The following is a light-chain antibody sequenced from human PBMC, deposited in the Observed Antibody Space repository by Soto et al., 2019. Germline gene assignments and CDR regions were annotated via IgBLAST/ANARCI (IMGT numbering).Light chain of an antibody. CDR2: DAS. V-gene: IGKV3-11*01. Sequence: EIVLTQSPATLSLSPGERATLSCRASQSVSSYLAWYQHKPGQAPRLLIYDASNRATGIPARFSGSGSGTDFTLTISSLEPEAFAVYYCQQRSNWPPFTFGPGTKVDIK. CDR3: QQRSNWPPFT. CDR1: QSVSSY. J-gene: IGKJ3*01.